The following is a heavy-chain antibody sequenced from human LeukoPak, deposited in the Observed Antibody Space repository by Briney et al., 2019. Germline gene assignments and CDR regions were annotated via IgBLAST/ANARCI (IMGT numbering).Heavy chain of an antibody. Sequence: GGSLRLSCAASGFTFSSYAMSWVRRAPGKGLEWVSAISGSGGSTYYADSVKGRFTISRDNSKNTLYLQMNSLGAEDTAVYYCAKSHGFTIFDWFDPWGQGTLVTVSS. CDR1: GFTFSSYA. V-gene: IGHV3-23*01. CDR3: AKSHGFTIFDWFDP. J-gene: IGHJ5*02. D-gene: IGHD3-9*01. CDR2: ISGSGGST.